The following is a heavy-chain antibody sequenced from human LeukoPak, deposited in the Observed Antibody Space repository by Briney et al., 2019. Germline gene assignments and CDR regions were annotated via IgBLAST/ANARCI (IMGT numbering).Heavy chain of an antibody. V-gene: IGHV3-23*01. CDR2: ISGSGGST. CDR3: AKDLDDYVWGTIA. J-gene: IGHJ5*02. CDR1: EFTFSNYA. Sequence: PGGSLRLSCAASEFTFSNYAMTWVRQAPGKGLEWVSAISGSGGSTYYADSVKGRFTISRDNSKNTLYLQMNSLRAEDTAVYYCAKDLDDYVWGTIAWGQGTLVTVSS. D-gene: IGHD3-16*01.